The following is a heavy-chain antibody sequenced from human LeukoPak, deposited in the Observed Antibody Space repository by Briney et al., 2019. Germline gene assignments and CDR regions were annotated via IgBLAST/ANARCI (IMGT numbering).Heavy chain of an antibody. V-gene: IGHV4-59*12. J-gene: IGHJ4*02. CDR1: GASISDYY. CDR2: IYYSGIT. CDR3: ARARTNFDY. Sequence: KSSETLSLTCTVSGASISDYYWGWIRQPPGKGLEWIGYIYYSGITNSNSSLKSRVTMSVDTSKNQFSLKLSSVTAADTAVYYCARARTNFDYWGQGTLVTVSS.